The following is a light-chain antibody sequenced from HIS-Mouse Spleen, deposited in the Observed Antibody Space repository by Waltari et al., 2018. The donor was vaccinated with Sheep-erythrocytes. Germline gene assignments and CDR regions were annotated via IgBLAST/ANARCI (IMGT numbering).Light chain of an antibody. CDR3: QQYNSYSWT. CDR2: KAS. Sequence: QMTQSPSSLSASVGDRVTSTGRASQSISSWLAWYQQKPGKAPKLLIYKASSLESGVPSRFSGSGSGSDFTLTISSLQPDDFATYYCQQYNSYSWTFGQGTKVEIK. J-gene: IGKJ1*01. CDR1: QSISSW. V-gene: IGKV1-5*03.